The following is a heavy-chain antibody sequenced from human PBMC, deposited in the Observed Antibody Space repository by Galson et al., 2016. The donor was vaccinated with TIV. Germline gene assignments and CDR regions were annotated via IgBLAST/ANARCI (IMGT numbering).Heavy chain of an antibody. CDR3: ARDFSPYYYGSGSYSGPYNYFDS. D-gene: IGHD3-10*01. V-gene: IGHV1-69*06. J-gene: IGHJ5*01. CDR1: GGSFSNLG. Sequence: SVKVSCKASGGSFSNLGLNWVRQAPGQGFEWVGGILPISGQVSYAQNFQDRVTITADKSASTVYMELRSLRSDDTAVYYCARDFSPYYYGSGSYSGPYNYFDSWGQGTLVTVSS. CDR2: ILPISGQV.